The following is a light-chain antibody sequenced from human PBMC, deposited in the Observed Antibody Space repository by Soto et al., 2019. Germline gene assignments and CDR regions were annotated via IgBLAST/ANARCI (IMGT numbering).Light chain of an antibody. CDR3: QQSSSTPIT. V-gene: IGKV1-39*01. CDR2: AAS. CDR1: QSIAIY. J-gene: IGKJ3*01. Sequence: DIQMTQSPSSLSASVGDRVTITCRASQSIAIYLNWYQQKPGKAPKLLIYAASSLQSGVPSRFSGSGSVTDFTLTISSLQPDDFATYYCQQSSSTPITFGPGTKVDIK.